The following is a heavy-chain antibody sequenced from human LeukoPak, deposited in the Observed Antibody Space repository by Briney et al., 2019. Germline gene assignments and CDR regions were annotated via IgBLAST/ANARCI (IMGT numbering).Heavy chain of an antibody. CDR1: GGSISSGSYY. CDR2: IYTSGST. CDR3: ARYSGSYYSWFDP. Sequence: SETLSLTCTVSGGSISSGSYYWSWIRQPAGKGLEWIGRIYTSGSTNYNPSLKSRVTISVDTSKNQFSLKLSSVTAADTAVYYCARYSGSYYSWFDPWGQGTLVTVSS. D-gene: IGHD1-26*01. V-gene: IGHV4-61*02. J-gene: IGHJ5*02.